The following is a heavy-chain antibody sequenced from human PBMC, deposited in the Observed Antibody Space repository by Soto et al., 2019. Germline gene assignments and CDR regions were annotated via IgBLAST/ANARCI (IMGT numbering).Heavy chain of an antibody. Sequence: PGGSLRLSCATSGFTFRYHGMSWVRQAPVKGLQWVSTINANGVDTHYPDSVKGRFIISRDNSRNTLDLHMSSLRAEDTALYYCVSWVSAHFDYWGQGTMVTVSS. D-gene: IGHD2-8*01. J-gene: IGHJ4*02. V-gene: IGHV3-23*01. CDR1: GFTFRYHG. CDR3: VSWVSAHFDY. CDR2: INANGVDT.